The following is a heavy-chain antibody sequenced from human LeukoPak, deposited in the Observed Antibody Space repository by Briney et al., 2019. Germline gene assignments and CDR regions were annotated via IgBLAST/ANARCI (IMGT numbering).Heavy chain of an antibody. CDR3: ARLTIAANAFDI. V-gene: IGHV4-39*02. J-gene: IGHJ3*02. D-gene: IGHD2-15*01. CDR2: IYYSGST. CDR1: GGSISSSDYY. Sequence: SETLSLTCTVSGGSISSSDYYWGWIRQPPGKGREWIGSIYYSGSTYCNPSLKSRVTISVDTSKNHFTLRLSSVTAAHTAMFYCARLTIAANAFDIWGQGTMVTVSS.